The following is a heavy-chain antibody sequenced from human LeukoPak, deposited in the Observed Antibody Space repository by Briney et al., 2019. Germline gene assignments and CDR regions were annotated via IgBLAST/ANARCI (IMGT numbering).Heavy chain of an antibody. J-gene: IGHJ4*02. CDR1: GYIFSDYY. Sequence: ASVKVSCKVSGYIFSDYYIHWVRQAPGQGLEWMGIINPSGGSTSYAQKFQGRVTMTRDTSTSTVYMELSSLRSEDTAVYYCARESDDSSGYYSYWGQGTLVTVSS. D-gene: IGHD3-22*01. V-gene: IGHV1-46*01. CDR2: INPSGGST. CDR3: ARESDDSSGYYSY.